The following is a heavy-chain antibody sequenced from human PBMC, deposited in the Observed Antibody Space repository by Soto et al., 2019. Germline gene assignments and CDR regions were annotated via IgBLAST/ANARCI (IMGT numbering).Heavy chain of an antibody. J-gene: IGHJ4*02. D-gene: IGHD3-10*01. CDR2: ISGSGVTT. CDR1: GFTFSNYA. Sequence: PGGSLRLSCAASGFTFSNYAMSWVRQAPGKGLEWVSGISGSGVTTDYADSVKGRFTISRDNSKNTLYLQLNSLRAEDTGIYYCAKTPGYYNSGTYYNWVETSFDCWSQGTLVTVSS. CDR3: AKTPGYYNSGTYYNWVETSFDC. V-gene: IGHV3-23*01.